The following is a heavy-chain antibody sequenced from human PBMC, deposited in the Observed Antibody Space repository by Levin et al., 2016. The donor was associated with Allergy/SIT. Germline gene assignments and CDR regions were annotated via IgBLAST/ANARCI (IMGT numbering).Heavy chain of an antibody. CDR2: TYYRSKWYN. J-gene: IGHJ5*02. V-gene: IGHV6-1*01. Sequence: SQTLSLTCAISGDSVSANGGAWNWIRQSPSRGLEWLGRTYYRSKWYNDYAVSVKSRITINPDTSKNQFSLHLNSVTPEGTAVYYCARDRCSGCSPGFDPWGQGTLVTVSS. CDR3: ARDRCSGCSPGFDP. D-gene: IGHD1-26*01. CDR1: GDSVSANGGA.